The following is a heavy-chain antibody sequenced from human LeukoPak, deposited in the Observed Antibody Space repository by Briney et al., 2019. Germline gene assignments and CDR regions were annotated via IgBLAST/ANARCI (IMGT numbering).Heavy chain of an antibody. CDR2: INEDGSEK. V-gene: IGHV3-7*01. Sequence: GGSLRLSCAAAGFIFRNYWMGWVRQAPGKGLEWVANINEDGSEKYYVDSVKGRFTISRDNAKNSLYLQMNSLRAEDTAVYYCARDSSGYQWGQGTLVTVSS. D-gene: IGHD3-22*01. CDR1: GFIFRNYW. J-gene: IGHJ4*02. CDR3: ARDSSGYQ.